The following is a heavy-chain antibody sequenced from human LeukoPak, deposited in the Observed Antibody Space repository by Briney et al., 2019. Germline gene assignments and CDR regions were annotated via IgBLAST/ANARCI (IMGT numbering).Heavy chain of an antibody. CDR3: ARAHCTNGVCYGGNWFDP. V-gene: IGHV1-2*02. CDR2: INPNSGGT. Sequence: ASVKVSCKASGYTFTGYYMHWVRQAPGQGLEWMGWINPNSGGTNYAQKFQGRVTMTRDTSISTAHMELSRLRSDDTAVYYCARAHCTNGVCYGGNWFDPWGQGTLVTVSS. J-gene: IGHJ5*02. CDR1: GYTFTGYY. D-gene: IGHD2-8*01.